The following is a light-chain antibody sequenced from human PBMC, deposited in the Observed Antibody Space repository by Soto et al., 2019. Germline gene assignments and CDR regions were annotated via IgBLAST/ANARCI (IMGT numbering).Light chain of an antibody. V-gene: IGKV3D-15*01. CDR3: QQYNNWPPIT. Sequence: VLTQSPGTLSLSPGERATLSCRASQTVRNNYLAWYQQKPGQAPRLLIYDASSRATGIPARFSGSGSGTEFTLTISSLQSEDFAVYYCQQYNNWPPITFGQGTRLEIK. J-gene: IGKJ5*01. CDR1: QTVRNN. CDR2: DAS.